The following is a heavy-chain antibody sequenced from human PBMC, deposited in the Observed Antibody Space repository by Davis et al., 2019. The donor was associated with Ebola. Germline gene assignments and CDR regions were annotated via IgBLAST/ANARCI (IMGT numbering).Heavy chain of an antibody. D-gene: IGHD3-22*01. J-gene: IGHJ4*02. CDR1: GFTVSSNY. CDR3: AGAPTPHDSSAYYFY. Sequence: PGGSLRLSCAASGFTVSSNYMGWVRQAPGKGLEWVSGIYSGGSTYYADSVKGRFTISRDNAKNTLYMQMNSLRAEDTAVYYCAGAPTPHDSSAYYFYWGQGTLVTVSS. V-gene: IGHV3-53*01. CDR2: IYSGGST.